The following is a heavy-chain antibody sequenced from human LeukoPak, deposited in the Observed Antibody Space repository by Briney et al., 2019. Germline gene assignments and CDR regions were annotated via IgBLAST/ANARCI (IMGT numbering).Heavy chain of an antibody. CDR3: AREGPWFGELYPDY. CDR2: ISSSGSTI. Sequence: SGGSLRLSCAASGFTFSSYEMNWVRQAPGKGLEWVSYISSSGSTICYADSVKGRFTISRDNAKNSLYLQMNSLRAEDTAVYYCAREGPWFGELYPDYWGQGTLVTVSS. D-gene: IGHD3-10*01. J-gene: IGHJ4*02. V-gene: IGHV3-48*03. CDR1: GFTFSSYE.